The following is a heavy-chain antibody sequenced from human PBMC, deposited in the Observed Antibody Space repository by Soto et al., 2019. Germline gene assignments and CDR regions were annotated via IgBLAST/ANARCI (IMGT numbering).Heavy chain of an antibody. Sequence: QVQVVQSGAEVKKPGSSVKVSCKASGGSFSNYGISWVRQAPGQGREWMGGIIPVFGTPHYAQKFQDRVTITADESTSTVYMEVSSLTSEDTAVYYCARGDATKIIVTTYYGLDVWGQGTTVTVSS. CDR1: GGSFSNYG. J-gene: IGHJ6*02. CDR3: ARGDATKIIVTTYYGLDV. CDR2: IIPVFGTP. V-gene: IGHV1-69*12. D-gene: IGHD3-22*01.